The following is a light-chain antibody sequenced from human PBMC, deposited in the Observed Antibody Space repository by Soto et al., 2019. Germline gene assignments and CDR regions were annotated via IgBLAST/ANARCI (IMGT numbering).Light chain of an antibody. Sequence: AIQMTKSPSSLSASGGDRVTITCRASQGISNDLAWYQQKPGKAPKLLIYAASSLQSGVPPRFSGSGSGPDFTLTLSSLQPDDFAAYFFLQDYNFPYTFGQGTKLEIK. CDR2: AAS. CDR3: LQDYNFPYT. V-gene: IGKV1-6*01. CDR1: QGISND. J-gene: IGKJ2*01.